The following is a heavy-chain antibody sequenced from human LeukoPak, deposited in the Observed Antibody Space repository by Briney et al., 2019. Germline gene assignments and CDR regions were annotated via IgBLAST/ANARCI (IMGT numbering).Heavy chain of an antibody. CDR3: AKDGLCGGDCYSYFDY. V-gene: IGHV3-30*18. CDR2: ISYDGSNK. D-gene: IGHD2-21*02. Sequence: PGGSLRLSCAASGFTFSSSAMSWVRQAPGKGLEWVAVISYDGSNKYYADPVKGRFTISRDNSKNTLYLQMNSLRAEDTAVYYCAKDGLCGGDCYSYFDYWGQGTLVTVSS. CDR1: GFTFSSSA. J-gene: IGHJ4*02.